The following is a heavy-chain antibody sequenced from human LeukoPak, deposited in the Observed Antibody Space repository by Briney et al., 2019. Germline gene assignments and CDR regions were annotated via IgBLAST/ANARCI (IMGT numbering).Heavy chain of an antibody. J-gene: IGHJ5*02. CDR3: AKPAYSRGWRPNYNWFDP. Sequence: GSLRLSCAASGFTFSSYGMHWVRQAPGKGLEWVAFIRYDGSNKYYADSVKGRFTISRDNSKNTLYLQMNSLRAEDTAVYYCAKPAYSRGWRPNYNWFDPWGQGTLVTVSS. CDR2: IRYDGSNK. V-gene: IGHV3-30*02. CDR1: GFTFSSYG. D-gene: IGHD6-19*01.